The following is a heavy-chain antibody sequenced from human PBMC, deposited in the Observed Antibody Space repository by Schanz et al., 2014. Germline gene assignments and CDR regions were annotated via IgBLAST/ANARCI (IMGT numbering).Heavy chain of an antibody. CDR3: ARAFGGYDPAGALDY. CDR2: ISAYNGHT. V-gene: IGHV1-18*01. D-gene: IGHD5-12*01. Sequence: QVQLVQSGAEVKKPGASVKVSCKASGYTFTSYGINWVRQAPGQGLEWMGWISAYNGHTLYAQKFQGRVTMTTDTSTSTSYMELTSLRFDDTAVYYCARAFGGYDPAGALDYWGQGTLVTVSS. J-gene: IGHJ4*02. CDR1: GYTFTSYG.